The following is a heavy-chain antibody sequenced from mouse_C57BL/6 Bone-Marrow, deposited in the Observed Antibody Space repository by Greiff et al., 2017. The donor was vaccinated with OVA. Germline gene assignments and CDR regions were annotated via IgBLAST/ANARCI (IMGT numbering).Heavy chain of an antibody. CDR2: IYPGSGST. CDR1: GYTFTSYW. CDR3: ARDYYDSSGGFAY. J-gene: IGHJ3*01. V-gene: IGHV1-55*01. D-gene: IGHD1-1*01. Sequence: QVQLKQPGAELVKPGASVKMSCKASGYTFTSYWITWVKQRPGQGLEWIGDIYPGSGSTNYNEKFKSKATLTVDTSSSTAYMQLSSLTSEDSAVYYCARDYYDSSGGFAYWGQGTLVTVSA.